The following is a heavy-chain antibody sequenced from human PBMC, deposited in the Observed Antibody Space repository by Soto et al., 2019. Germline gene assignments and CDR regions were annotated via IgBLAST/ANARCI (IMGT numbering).Heavy chain of an antibody. CDR3: ARGRAYYDSSGYFDY. CDR2: TYYRSKWYN. J-gene: IGHJ4*02. V-gene: IGHV6-1*01. D-gene: IGHD3-22*01. CDR1: GDSVSSNSAA. Sequence: TLSLTCAISGDSVSSNSAAWNWIRQSPSRGLEWLGRTYYRSKWYNDYAVSVKSRITINPDTSKNQFSLQLNSVTPEDTAVYYCARGRAYYDSSGYFDYWGQGTLVTVSS.